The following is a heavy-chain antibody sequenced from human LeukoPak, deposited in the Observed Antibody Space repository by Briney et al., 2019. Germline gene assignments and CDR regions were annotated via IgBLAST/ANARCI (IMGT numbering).Heavy chain of an antibody. V-gene: IGHV4-39*01. Sequence: SETLSLTXTVSGGSISSSSYYWGWISQPPGKGLEWIGSIYYSGSTYYNPSLKSRVTISVDTSKNQFSLKLSSVTAADTAVYYCARPVLRYFDWLEGYFDYWGQGTLVTVSS. CDR3: ARPVLRYFDWLEGYFDY. J-gene: IGHJ4*02. CDR1: GGSISSSSYY. D-gene: IGHD3-9*01. CDR2: IYYSGST.